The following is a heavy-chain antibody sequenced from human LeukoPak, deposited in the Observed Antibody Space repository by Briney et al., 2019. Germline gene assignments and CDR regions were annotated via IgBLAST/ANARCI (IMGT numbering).Heavy chain of an antibody. CDR2: INHSGYT. V-gene: IGHV4-34*01. J-gene: IGHJ4*02. Sequence: SETLSLTCAVSGVAFSNYYWSWVRQSPRKGLEWIGEINHSGYTNYNPSLKSRVTMSIDTSKNQFSLMLTSVTAADTAVYYCTRAVAGHSDWGQGTLVTVSS. D-gene: IGHD6-19*01. CDR1: GVAFSNYY. CDR3: TRAVAGHSD.